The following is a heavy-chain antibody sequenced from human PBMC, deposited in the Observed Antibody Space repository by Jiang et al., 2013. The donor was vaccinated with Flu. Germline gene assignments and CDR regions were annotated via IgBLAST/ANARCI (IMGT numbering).Heavy chain of an antibody. D-gene: IGHD5-24*01. CDR1: GFSFSNYA. CDR2: IRGSSGDT. V-gene: IGHV3-23*01. Sequence: VQLLESGGGLVQPGGSLRLSCAASGFSFSNYAMSWVRQAAGKRLEWVSSIRGSSGDTYYSDSVKGRFTISRDNSKNTLYLQMNRLRAEDTAVYYCAKRTVVRDGAHDYSDYWGQGTLVTVSS. J-gene: IGHJ4*02. CDR3: AKRTVVRDGAHDYSDY.